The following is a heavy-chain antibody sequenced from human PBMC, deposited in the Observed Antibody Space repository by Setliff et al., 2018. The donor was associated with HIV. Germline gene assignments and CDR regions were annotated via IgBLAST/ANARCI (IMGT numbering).Heavy chain of an antibody. D-gene: IGHD6-19*01. V-gene: IGHV4-4*02. CDR2: ISQSGST. CDR3: ARGPARAVARPGWLDP. J-gene: IGHJ5*02. Sequence: SETLSLTCVVSGGSVSSSNWWSWVRQPPGKGLEWIGEISQSGSTNYNPSLKSRVTISVDKSKNQFSLKLSSVTAADTAVYYCARGPARAVARPGWLDPWGQGTLVTVSS. CDR1: GGSVSSSNW.